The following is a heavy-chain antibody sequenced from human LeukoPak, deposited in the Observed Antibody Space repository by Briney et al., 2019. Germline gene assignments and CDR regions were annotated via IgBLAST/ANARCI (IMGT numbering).Heavy chain of an antibody. CDR2: ISSSGNII. D-gene: IGHD1-20*01. Sequence: PGGSLRLSCAASGFTFSDYYMSWIRQAPGKGLEWVSYISSSGNIIYYADSVKGRFTVSRDNAKNSPYLQKNSLRAEDTAVYYCARRRYNWNAIDYWGQGTLVTVSS. J-gene: IGHJ4*02. V-gene: IGHV3-11*01. CDR3: ARRRYNWNAIDY. CDR1: GFTFSDYY.